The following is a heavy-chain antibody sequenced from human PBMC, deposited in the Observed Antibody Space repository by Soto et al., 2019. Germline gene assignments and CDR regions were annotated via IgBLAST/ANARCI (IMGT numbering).Heavy chain of an antibody. CDR1: GYSFSTYD. CDR3: ARPYCDSTSCYTDWFDP. V-gene: IGHV1-8*01. J-gene: IGHJ5*02. D-gene: IGHD2-2*02. Sequence: QVQLVQSGAEVKKPGASVKVSCKASGYSFSTYDINWVHQAAGQGLEWMGWVNPKSGNTDYAQRFRGRVTMTSNTSISTAYMELSALTPEDTAVYYCARPYCDSTSCYTDWFDPWGQGTLVTVSS. CDR2: VNPKSGNT.